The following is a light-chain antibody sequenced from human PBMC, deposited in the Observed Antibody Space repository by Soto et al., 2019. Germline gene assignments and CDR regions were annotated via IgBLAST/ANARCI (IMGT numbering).Light chain of an antibody. Sequence: DIHITQSPSTLSASVGDRVTITCRASQSISSWLAWYQQKPGKAPKLLIYKASSLESGVPSRFSGSGSGTEFTLTISSLQPDDFATYYCQQYNSYSGTFGQGTKVDIK. CDR2: KAS. V-gene: IGKV1-5*03. CDR1: QSISSW. CDR3: QQYNSYSGT. J-gene: IGKJ1*01.